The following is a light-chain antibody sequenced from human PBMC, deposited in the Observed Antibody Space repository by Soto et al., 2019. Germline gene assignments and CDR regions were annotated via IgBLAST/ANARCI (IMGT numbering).Light chain of an antibody. J-gene: IGLJ3*02. CDR2: ETF. CDR1: PSSIGRYNL. Sequence: QSALTQPASVSGSPGQSITISCTRTPSSIGRYNLVSWYQHHSGKAPKLIIYETFKRPSGVSDRFSGSRSGNTASLTISGLQAEDEADYYCCSFAGGSLSELFGGGTKLTVL. V-gene: IGLV2-23*01. CDR3: CSFAGGSLSEL.